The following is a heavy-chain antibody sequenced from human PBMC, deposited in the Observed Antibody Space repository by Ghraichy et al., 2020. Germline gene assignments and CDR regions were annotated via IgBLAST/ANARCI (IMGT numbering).Heavy chain of an antibody. CDR1: GGSISSGGYY. CDR2: IYYSGST. CDR3: ARDWKEGGGY. Sequence: SETLSLTCTVSGGSISSGGYYWSWIRQHPGKGLEWIGYIYYSGSTYYNPSLKSRVTISVDTSKNQFSLKLSSVTAADTAVYYCARDWKEGGGYWGQGTLVTVSS. J-gene: IGHJ4*02. V-gene: IGHV4-31*03. D-gene: IGHD1-1*01.